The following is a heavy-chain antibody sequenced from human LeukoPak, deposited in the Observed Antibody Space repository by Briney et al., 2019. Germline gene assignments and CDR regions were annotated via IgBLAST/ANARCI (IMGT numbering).Heavy chain of an antibody. CDR1: GFTFSSYA. CDR2: IYSGGST. CDR3: ARKGYYYDSSGYQYYFDY. J-gene: IGHJ4*02. D-gene: IGHD3-22*01. Sequence: GGSLRLSCAASGFTFSSYAMSWVRQAPGKGLEWVSVIYSGGSTYYADSVKGRFTISRDNSKNTLYLQMNSLRAEDTAVYYCARKGYYYDSSGYQYYFDYWGQGTLVTVSS. V-gene: IGHV3-66*01.